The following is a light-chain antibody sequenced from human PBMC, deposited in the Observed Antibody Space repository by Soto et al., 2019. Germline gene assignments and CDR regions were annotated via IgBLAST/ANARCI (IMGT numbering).Light chain of an antibody. Sequence: EIVMTQSPATLSVSPGERATLSCRARQSVGSNLAWYQQKPGQDPRLLIYGASTRAAGIPARFSGSGSGTEFTLIISSLQSEYSAVYFCQQYNTRWTVGPGTKVELQ. CDR3: QQYNTRWT. V-gene: IGKV3-15*01. CDR1: QSVGSN. J-gene: IGKJ1*01. CDR2: GAS.